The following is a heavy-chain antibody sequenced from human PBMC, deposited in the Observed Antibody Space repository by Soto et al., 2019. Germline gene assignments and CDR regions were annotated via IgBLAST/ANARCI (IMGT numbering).Heavy chain of an antibody. CDR3: ARDAATRYCSSTSCYYYYYGMDV. Sequence: GGSLRLSCAASGFTFSDYYMSWIRQAPGKGLEWVSYISSSGSTIYYADSVKGRFTISRDNAKNSLYLQMNRLRAADTAVYYCARDAATRYCSSTSCYYYYYGMDVWGQGTTVTVS. CDR2: ISSSGSTI. V-gene: IGHV3-11*01. J-gene: IGHJ6*02. D-gene: IGHD2-2*01. CDR1: GFTFSDYY.